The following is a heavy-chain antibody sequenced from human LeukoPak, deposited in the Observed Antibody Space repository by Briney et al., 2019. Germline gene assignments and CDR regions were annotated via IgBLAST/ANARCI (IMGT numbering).Heavy chain of an antibody. CDR2: ISYDGSNK. CDR3: ARDEGYCSSTSCYPDY. CDR1: GFTFGSYA. D-gene: IGHD2-2*01. J-gene: IGHJ4*02. V-gene: IGHV3-30*01. Sequence: GGSLRLSCAASGFTFGSYAMHWVRQAPGKGLEWVAVISYDGSNKYYADSVKGRFTISRDNSKNTLYLQMNSLRAEDTAVYYCARDEGYCSSTSCYPDYWGQGTLVTVSS.